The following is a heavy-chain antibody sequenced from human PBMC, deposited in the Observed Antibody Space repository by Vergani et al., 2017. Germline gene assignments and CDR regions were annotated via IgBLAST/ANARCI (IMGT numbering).Heavy chain of an antibody. D-gene: IGHD6-13*01. CDR1: GFTFGDYA. CDR2: IRSKAYGGTT. CDR3: TRVASEQLVRYYYYYYGMDV. Sequence: EVQLVESGGGLVQPGRSLRLSCTASGFTFGDYAMSWFRQAPGKGLEWVGFIRSKAYGGTTEYAASVKGRFTISRDDSKSIAYLQMNSLKTEDTAVYYCTRVASEQLVRYYYYYYGMDVWGQGTTVTVSS. V-gene: IGHV3-49*03. J-gene: IGHJ6*02.